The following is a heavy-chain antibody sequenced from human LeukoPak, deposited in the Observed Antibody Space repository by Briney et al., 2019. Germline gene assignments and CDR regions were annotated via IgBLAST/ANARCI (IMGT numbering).Heavy chain of an antibody. CDR2: IYSGGST. J-gene: IGHJ4*02. CDR1: GFTVSSNY. V-gene: IGHV3-53*01. Sequence: PGGSLRLSCAASGFTVSSNYMSWVRQAPGKGLEWVSVIYSGGSTYYADSVKGRFTTSRDNSKNTLYLQMNSLRAEDTAVYYCAKGSGIYRGYFDYWGQGTLVTVSS. CDR3: AKGSGIYRGYFDY. D-gene: IGHD1-26*01.